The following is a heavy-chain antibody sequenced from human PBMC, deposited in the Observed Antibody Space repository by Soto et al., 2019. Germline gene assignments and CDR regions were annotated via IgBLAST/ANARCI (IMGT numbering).Heavy chain of an antibody. D-gene: IGHD6-19*01. CDR3: ATNVHSSGYYADY. J-gene: IGHJ4*02. CDR1: GYTLTELS. CDR2: FDPEHGET. Sequence: QVHLVQSGAEVKKPGASVKVPCKVSGYTLTELSMHWVRQAPGKGVEWMGGFDPEHGETIYAQKFQGRVIMTEDTSTDTAYMELSSMRSEDTAVYYCATNVHSSGYYADYWGQGTRVTVSS. V-gene: IGHV1-24*01.